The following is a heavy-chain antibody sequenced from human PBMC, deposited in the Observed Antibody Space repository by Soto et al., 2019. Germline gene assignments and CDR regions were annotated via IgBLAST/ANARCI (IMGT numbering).Heavy chain of an antibody. CDR2: TYYRYKWYN. J-gene: IGHJ6*02. D-gene: IGHD2-2*01. V-gene: IGHV6-1*01. CDR3: AGEASPTVYYYGLDG. Sequence: SQTLSLTCAISGDSVSSNSASWNWIRQSPSRGLEWLGRTYYRYKWYNDYAVSVKSRLTINPDTSKTQFSLQLNSVTPEDTAAYHCAGEASPTVYYYGLDGCRRESTGT. CDR1: GDSVSSNSAS.